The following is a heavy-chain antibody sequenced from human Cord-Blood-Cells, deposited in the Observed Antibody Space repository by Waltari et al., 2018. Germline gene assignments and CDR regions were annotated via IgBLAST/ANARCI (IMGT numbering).Heavy chain of an antibody. CDR2: IWYDGSKK. Sequence: VQLVESGGGEVQPGRSLRLPCSVSGFTFSSDGMHWVRQAPGKGLVWVEVIWYDGSKKYYAESVKGRFTISRDNSKNTLYLQMNSLRAEDTAVYYCARDREGSSWFDYWGQGTLVTVSS. CDR1: GFTFSSDG. CDR3: ARDREGSSWFDY. D-gene: IGHD6-13*01. V-gene: IGHV3-33*01. J-gene: IGHJ4*02.